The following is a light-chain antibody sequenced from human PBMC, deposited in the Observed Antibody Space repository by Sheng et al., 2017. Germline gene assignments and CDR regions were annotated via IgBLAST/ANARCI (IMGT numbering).Light chain of an antibody. V-gene: IGKV1-5*03. J-gene: IGKJ2*01. CDR2: KVS. CDR3: HHYNAYDDT. CDR1: QIINMW. Sequence: IQMTQSPSTLSASVGDNVTITCRSSQIINMWLTWYQQKPGKAPRLLIYKVSTLANGVPSRFSGSGSGTEFTLTINSLQPDDFATYHCHHYNAYDDTFGQGTTLEIK.